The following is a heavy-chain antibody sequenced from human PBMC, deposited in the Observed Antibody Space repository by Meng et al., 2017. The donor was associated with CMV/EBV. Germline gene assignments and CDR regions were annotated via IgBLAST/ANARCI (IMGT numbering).Heavy chain of an antibody. D-gene: IGHD5-18*01. Sequence: SLKVSCKASGGTFSSYAISWVRQAPGQGLEWMGGIIPIFGTANYVQKFQGRVTITTDESTSTAYMELSSLRSEDTAVYYCAREHEEGYSYGHWGQGTLVTVSS. V-gene: IGHV1-69*05. CDR2: IIPIFGTA. CDR3: AREHEEGYSYGH. CDR1: GGTFSSYA. J-gene: IGHJ4*02.